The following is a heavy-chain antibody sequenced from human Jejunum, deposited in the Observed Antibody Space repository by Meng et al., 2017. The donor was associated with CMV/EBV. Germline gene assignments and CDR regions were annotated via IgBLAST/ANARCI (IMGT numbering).Heavy chain of an antibody. CDR3: GGPPLSG. J-gene: IGHJ4*02. D-gene: IGHD3-10*01. V-gene: IGHV3-7*01. CDR1: RFIFENYW. Sequence: LTCAASRFIFENYWMSWVRQAPGKGLGWVANINQDGSSKDYVASVKGRFAISRDNANNLLHLQMNNLRAEDTAVYYCGGPPLSGGGQGTLVTVSS. CDR2: INQDGSSK.